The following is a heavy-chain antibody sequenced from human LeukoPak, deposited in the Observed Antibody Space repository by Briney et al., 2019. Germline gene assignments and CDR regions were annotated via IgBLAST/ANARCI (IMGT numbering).Heavy chain of an antibody. CDR2: INPSGGST. Sequence: GASVKVSFQASRYTFTRYYIHWVRQAPGQGLEWMGIINPSGGSTSYAQKFQGRVTMTRDTSTSTVYMELSSLRSEDTAVYYCARVPKNTSYGMDVWGQGTTVTVSS. D-gene: IGHD1/OR15-1a*01. CDR3: ARVPKNTSYGMDV. V-gene: IGHV1-46*01. J-gene: IGHJ6*02. CDR1: RYTFTRYY.